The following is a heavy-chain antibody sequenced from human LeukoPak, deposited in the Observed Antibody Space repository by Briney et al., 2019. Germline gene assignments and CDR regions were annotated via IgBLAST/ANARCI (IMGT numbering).Heavy chain of an antibody. J-gene: IGHJ4*02. D-gene: IGHD3-9*01. V-gene: IGHV3-43*02. CDR3: AKEEPPQWGPHYDILTGYYCEY. CDR1: GFTFDDYA. CDR2: ISGDGGST. Sequence: GGSLRLSCAASGFTFDDYAMHWVRQAPGKGLDWVSLISGDGGSTYYADSVKGRFTISRDNSKNSLYLQMNSLRTEDTALYYCAKEEPPQWGPHYDILTGYYCEYWGQGTLVTVSS.